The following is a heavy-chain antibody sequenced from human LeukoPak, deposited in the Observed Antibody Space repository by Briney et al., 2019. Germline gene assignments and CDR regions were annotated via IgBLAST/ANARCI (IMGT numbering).Heavy chain of an antibody. D-gene: IGHD4/OR15-4a*01. V-gene: IGHV4-4*02. J-gene: IGHJ3*02. CDR2: IYHSGST. CDR3: ARQNYRAKHAFDI. CDR1: GGSISGSNW. Sequence: PSGTLSLTCAVSGGSISGSNWWSWVRQPPGKGLEWIGEIYHSGSTNCNPSLKSRVTISVDKSKNQFSLKLSSVTAADTAVYYCARQNYRAKHAFDIWGQGTMVTVSS.